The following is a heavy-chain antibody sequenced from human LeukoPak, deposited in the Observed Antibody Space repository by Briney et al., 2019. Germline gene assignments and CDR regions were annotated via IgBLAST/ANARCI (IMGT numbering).Heavy chain of an antibody. D-gene: IGHD3-10*01. J-gene: IGHJ6*02. CDR1: GFTFSSYS. CDR2: ISSSSSYI. V-gene: IGHV3-21*01. CDR3: ARDSNSNGPLDGSDFGYYYYGMDV. Sequence: GGSLRLSCAASGFTFSSYSMNWVRQAPGKGLEWVSSISSSSSYIYYADSVKGRFTISRDNAKNSLYLQMNSLRAEDTAVYYCARDSNSNGPLDGSDFGYYYYGMDVWGQGTTVTVSS.